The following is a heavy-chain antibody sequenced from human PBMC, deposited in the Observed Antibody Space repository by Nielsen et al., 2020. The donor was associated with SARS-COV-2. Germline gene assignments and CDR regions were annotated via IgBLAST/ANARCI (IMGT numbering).Heavy chain of an antibody. Sequence: LSLTCAASGFTFSDYYMSWIRRAPGKGLEWISYISSNSTSIHFADSVRGRFTITRDNAKNSLYLQMNSLRAEDTAIYYCARDRLGGAKDRYYGLAVWGQGTTVTVSS. J-gene: IGHJ6*02. CDR2: ISSNSTSI. CDR3: ARDRLGGAKDRYYGLAV. CDR1: GFTFSDYY. D-gene: IGHD4-17*01. V-gene: IGHV3-11*05.